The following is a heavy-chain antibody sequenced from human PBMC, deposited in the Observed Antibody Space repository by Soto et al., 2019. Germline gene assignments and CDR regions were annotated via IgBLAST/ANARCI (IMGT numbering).Heavy chain of an antibody. Sequence: QEQLVESGGGVVQPGRSLRLSCVVSGFTFSTYGMHWHRQAPGKGLQWVAVVSFDGSKKYTTDSVKGRFAISRDNSKNTLDLQMNYLRPGDRAVYCCATDMVHMGMVLDLWGQGTLVTVSS. CDR3: ATDMVHMGMVLDL. V-gene: IGHV3-30*03. D-gene: IGHD3-10*01. CDR2: VSFDGSKK. J-gene: IGHJ5*02. CDR1: GFTFSTYG.